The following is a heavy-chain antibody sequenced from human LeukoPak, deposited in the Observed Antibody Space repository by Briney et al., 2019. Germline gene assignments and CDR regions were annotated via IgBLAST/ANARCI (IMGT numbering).Heavy chain of an antibody. V-gene: IGHV4-31*03. CDR1: GGSISSGGYY. J-gene: IGHJ4*02. Sequence: SETLSLTCTVSGGSISSGGYYWSWIRQHPGKGLEWIGYIYYSGSTYYNPSLKSRVTISVDTSKNQFSLKLSSVTAADTAVYYCAGTSSSENYYFDYWGQGTLVTVSS. CDR2: IYYSGST. CDR3: AGTSSSENYYFDY.